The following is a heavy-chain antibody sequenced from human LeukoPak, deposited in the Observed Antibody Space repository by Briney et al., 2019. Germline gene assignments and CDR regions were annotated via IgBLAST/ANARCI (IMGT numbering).Heavy chain of an antibody. V-gene: IGHV3-21*01. D-gene: IGHD3-22*01. CDR3: ARGYYDSSGHFDY. CDR2: IGSSSSYI. Sequence: GGSLRLSCAASGFTFRSYSINWVRQAPGKGLECVSCIGSSSSYIQYADSVKGRFTISRDNAKNSLYLQMNSLRAEDTAVYYCARGYYDSSGHFDYWGQGTLVTVSS. J-gene: IGHJ4*02. CDR1: GFTFRSYS.